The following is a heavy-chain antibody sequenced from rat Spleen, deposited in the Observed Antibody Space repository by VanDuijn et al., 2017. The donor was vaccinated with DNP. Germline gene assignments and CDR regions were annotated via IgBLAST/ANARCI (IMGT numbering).Heavy chain of an antibody. J-gene: IGHJ2*01. D-gene: IGHD1-6*01. V-gene: IGHV3-3*01. CDR1: GYSITSSYR. CDR2: INSAGST. Sequence: EVQLQESGPGLVKPSQSLSLTCSVTGYSITSSYRWNWIRKFPGNKLEWMGYINSAGSTNYNPSLKSRISITRDTSKNQFFLQVNSVTTEDTATYYCARGDILRSFDYWGQGVMVTVSS. CDR3: ARGDILRSFDY.